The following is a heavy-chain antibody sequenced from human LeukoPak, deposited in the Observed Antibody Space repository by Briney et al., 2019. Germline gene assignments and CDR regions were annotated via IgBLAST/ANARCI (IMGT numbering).Heavy chain of an antibody. CDR3: AAGYDGYYYGMDV. V-gene: IGHV4-31*03. CDR1: GGSISSGGYY. CDR2: IYYSGST. Sequence: TLSLTCTVSGGSISSGGYYWSWIRQHPGKGLEWIGYIYYSGSTYYNPSLKSRVTISVDTSKNQFSLKLSSVTAADTAVYYCAAGYDGYYYGMDVWGQGTTVTVSS. J-gene: IGHJ6*02. D-gene: IGHD5-12*01.